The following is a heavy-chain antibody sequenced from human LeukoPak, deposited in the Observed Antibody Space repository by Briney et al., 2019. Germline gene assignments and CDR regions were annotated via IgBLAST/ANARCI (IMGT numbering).Heavy chain of an antibody. D-gene: IGHD1-26*01. J-gene: IGHJ4*02. Sequence: TSETLSLTCTVSGGSISSYYWSWIRQPPGKGLEWIGYIYYSGSTNYNPSLKSRVTISVDTSKNQFSLKLSSVTAADTAVYYCARVSWGVYGSYQEATHFDYWGQGTLVTVSS. CDR1: GGSISSYY. CDR2: IYYSGST. V-gene: IGHV4-59*08. CDR3: ARVSWGVYGSYQEATHFDY.